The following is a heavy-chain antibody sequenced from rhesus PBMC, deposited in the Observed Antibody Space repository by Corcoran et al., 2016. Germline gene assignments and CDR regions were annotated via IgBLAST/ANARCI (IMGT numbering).Heavy chain of an antibody. CDR3: ARQRVGYADY. V-gene: IGHV3-37*01. J-gene: IGHJ4*01. CDR2: ISQPSSGNT. CDR1: GFTFSDYW. Sequence: EVQLVESGGGLVQPGGSLRLSCVASGFTFSDYWMAWVRQATGKGLEWVSSISQPSSGNTYYLDPVKGRFTISRDNAKNTLYLQMNSLRAEDTAVYYCARQRVGYADYWGQGVLVTVSS. D-gene: IGHD3-34*01.